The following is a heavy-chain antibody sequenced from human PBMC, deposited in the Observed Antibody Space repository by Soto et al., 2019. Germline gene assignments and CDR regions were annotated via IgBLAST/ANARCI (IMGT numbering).Heavy chain of an antibody. V-gene: IGHV4-31*03. D-gene: IGHD2-15*01. CDR3: ARGGSKDLSFES. J-gene: IGHJ4*02. CDR1: GGSISSGGYY. Sequence: QVQLQESGPGLVKPSQTLSLTCTVSGGSISSGGYYWSRIRQHPGKGLEWIGYIYYSENTHYNPSLKSRVSMSEDTSKNQFSLKLNSVTAADTAVYYCARGGSKDLSFESWGQGTLVTVSS. CDR2: IYYSENT.